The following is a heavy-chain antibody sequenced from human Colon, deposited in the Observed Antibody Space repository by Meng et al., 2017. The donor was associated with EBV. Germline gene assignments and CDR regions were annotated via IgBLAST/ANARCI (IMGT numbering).Heavy chain of an antibody. V-gene: IGHV3-11*01. D-gene: IGHD3/OR15-3a*01. J-gene: IGHJ4*02. CDR2: ISTSGSTT. Sequence: QVQVVVSGGXXVKPGXSVRLAXSXSGFTFSDHCMSWIRQAPGKGLEWISYISTSGSTTFYADSVKGRFTISRDNAKNSVYLQMNSLRAEDTAVYYCARDKGDWSPEYCFDYWGQGTVVTVSS. CDR1: GFTFSDHC. CDR3: ARDKGDWSPEYCFDY.